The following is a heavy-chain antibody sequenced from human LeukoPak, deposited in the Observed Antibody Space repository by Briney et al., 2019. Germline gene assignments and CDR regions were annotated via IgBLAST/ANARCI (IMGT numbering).Heavy chain of an antibody. CDR2: TRFDGSNT. D-gene: IGHD5-18*01. Sequence: PGGSLRLSCAASGFTFGSYGVHWVRQAPGKGLEWVAFTRFDGSNTYYADSVKGRFTISRDNSNNTLYLQMNSLRVEDTAVYYCARGYGESHFDSWGRGSLVTVSS. CDR1: GFTFGSYG. CDR3: ARGYGESHFDS. J-gene: IGHJ4*02. V-gene: IGHV3-30*02.